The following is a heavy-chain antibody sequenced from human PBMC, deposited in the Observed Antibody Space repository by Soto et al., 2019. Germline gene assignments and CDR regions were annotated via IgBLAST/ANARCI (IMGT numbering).Heavy chain of an antibody. D-gene: IGHD6-13*01. Sequence: SETLSLTCAVYGGSFSGYYWSWIRQPPGKGLEWIGEINHSGSTNYNPSLKSRVTISVDTSKNQFSLKLSSVTAADTAVYYCAAAARVRTYYYYGMDVWGQGTTVT. V-gene: IGHV4-34*01. CDR2: INHSGST. CDR3: AAAARVRTYYYYGMDV. CDR1: GGSFSGYY. J-gene: IGHJ6*02.